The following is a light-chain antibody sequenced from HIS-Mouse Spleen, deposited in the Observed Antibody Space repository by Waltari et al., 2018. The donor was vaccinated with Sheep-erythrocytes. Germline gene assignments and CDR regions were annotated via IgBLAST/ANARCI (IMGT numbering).Light chain of an antibody. CDR1: SSDVGGYNY. J-gene: IGLJ3*02. CDR3: SSYTSSSTWV. CDR2: DVS. V-gene: IGLV2-14*03. Sequence: QSALTHPASVSGSPGQSSTISCTATSSDVGGYNYVPWYQQHPGKAPKLMIYDVSNRPSGVSNRFSGSKSGNTASLTISGLQAEDEADYYCSSYTSSSTWVFGGGTKLTVL.